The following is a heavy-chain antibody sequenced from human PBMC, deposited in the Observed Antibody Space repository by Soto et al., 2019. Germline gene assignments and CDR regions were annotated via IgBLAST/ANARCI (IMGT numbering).Heavy chain of an antibody. Sequence: QVQLMQSGADVKKPGASVKVSCKASGYTFTSYAMHWVRQAPGQRLAWMGWINAGNGNTTYSQKFQGRVTITRDTSASTAYMELSSLRSEDTAVYYCARGSDVYLYYFDYWGQGTLVSVSS. CDR1: GYTFTSYA. CDR3: ARGSDVYLYYFDY. J-gene: IGHJ4*02. CDR2: INAGNGNT. D-gene: IGHD3-10*01. V-gene: IGHV1-3*01.